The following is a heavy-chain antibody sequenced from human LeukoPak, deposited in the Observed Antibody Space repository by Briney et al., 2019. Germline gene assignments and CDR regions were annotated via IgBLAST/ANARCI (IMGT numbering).Heavy chain of an antibody. Sequence: SGPTLVNPTQTLTLTCTFSGFSLSTSGVGVGWIRPPPGKALEWLALIYGDDDKCYRPSLKSRLTITKDTSKNQMVLTMPNMDPVDTATYYCAHRLSGTGLFDYWGQGTLVTVS. J-gene: IGHJ4*02. CDR3: AHRLSGTGLFDY. V-gene: IGHV2-5*02. CDR1: GFSLSTSGVG. CDR2: IYGDDDK. D-gene: IGHD3/OR15-3a*01.